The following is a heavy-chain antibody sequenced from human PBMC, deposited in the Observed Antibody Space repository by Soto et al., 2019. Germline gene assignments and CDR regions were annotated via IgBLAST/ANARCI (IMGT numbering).Heavy chain of an antibody. CDR1: GFDFNNYW. D-gene: IGHD1-1*01. J-gene: IGHJ1*01. CDR2: INGDGSDI. Sequence: GGSLRLSCGASGFDFNNYWMHWVRQDPGKGLVWVSRINGDGSDIKYADSVKGRFTISRDNAKSTLYLQMNSLRAEDTAVYYCANDDSNEGFAFWGQGSLDIGSS. CDR3: ANDDSNEGFAF. V-gene: IGHV3-74*03.